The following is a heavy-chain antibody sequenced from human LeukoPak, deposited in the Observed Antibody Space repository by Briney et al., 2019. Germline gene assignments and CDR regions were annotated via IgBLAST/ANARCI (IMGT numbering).Heavy chain of an antibody. CDR1: GGSISSYY. J-gene: IGHJ3*02. CDR3: ARRITMIVGPRDAFDI. V-gene: IGHV4-59*12. D-gene: IGHD3-22*01. Sequence: PSETLSLTCTVSGGSISSYYWSWIRQPPGKGLEWIGYIYYSGSTNYNPSLKSRVTISVDTSKNQFSLKLSSVTAADTAVYYCARRITMIVGPRDAFDIWGQGTMVTVSS. CDR2: IYYSGST.